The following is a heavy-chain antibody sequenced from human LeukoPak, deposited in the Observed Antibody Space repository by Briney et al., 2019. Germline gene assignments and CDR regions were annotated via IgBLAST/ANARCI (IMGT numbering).Heavy chain of an antibody. D-gene: IGHD2-2*01. V-gene: IGHV4-34*01. CDR1: GGSFSGYY. J-gene: IGHJ4*02. CDR3: AREGGYCSSTSCSPGSSGFDY. Sequence: KSSETLSLTCAVYGGSFSGYYWSWIRQPPGKGLEWIGSIYYSGSTYYNPSLKSRVTISVDTSKNQFSLKLSSVTAADTAVYYCAREGGYCSSTSCSPGSSGFDYSGQGTLVTV. CDR2: IYYSGST.